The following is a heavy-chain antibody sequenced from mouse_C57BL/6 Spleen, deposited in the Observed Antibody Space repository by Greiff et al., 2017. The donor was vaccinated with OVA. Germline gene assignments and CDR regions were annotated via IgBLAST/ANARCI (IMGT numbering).Heavy chain of an antibody. CDR1: GYTFTDYY. V-gene: IGHV1-77*01. Sequence: VQLQQSGAELVKPGASVKISCKASGYTFTDYYINWVKQRPGQGLEWIGKIGPGSGSTYYNEKFKGKATLTADKSSSTAYMQLSSLTSEDSAVYFCASHITTVVASFDYWGQGTTRTVSS. CDR3: ASHITTVVASFDY. CDR2: IGPGSGST. J-gene: IGHJ2*01. D-gene: IGHD1-1*01.